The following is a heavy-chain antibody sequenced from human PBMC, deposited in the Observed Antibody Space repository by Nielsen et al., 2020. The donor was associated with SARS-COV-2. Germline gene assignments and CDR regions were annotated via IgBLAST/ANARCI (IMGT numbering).Heavy chain of an antibody. Sequence: SETLSLTCTVSGGSISSFYWSWIRQPPGKGLEWIGYIYYSGSTNYNPSLKSRVTISVDTSKNQFSLKLSSVTAADTAVYYCARDRSGYYSDYFDYWGQGTLVTVSS. D-gene: IGHD3-22*01. V-gene: IGHV4-59*12. J-gene: IGHJ4*02. CDR3: ARDRSGYYSDYFDY. CDR2: IYYSGST. CDR1: GGSISSFY.